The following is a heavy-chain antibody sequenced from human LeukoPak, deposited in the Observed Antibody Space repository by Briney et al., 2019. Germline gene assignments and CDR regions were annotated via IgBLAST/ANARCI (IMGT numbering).Heavy chain of an antibody. Sequence: GGSLRLSCAASGFTFSAYWMSWVRQAPGKGLEWVANIKQDGSDKYYVDSVKGRFTISRDNAKNSLYLQMNSLRAEDTAVYYCARLRANSGYDLPERGYFDYWGQGTLVTVSS. CDR2: IKQDGSDK. D-gene: IGHD5-12*01. J-gene: IGHJ4*02. CDR1: GFTFSAYW. V-gene: IGHV3-7*03. CDR3: ARLRANSGYDLPERGYFDY.